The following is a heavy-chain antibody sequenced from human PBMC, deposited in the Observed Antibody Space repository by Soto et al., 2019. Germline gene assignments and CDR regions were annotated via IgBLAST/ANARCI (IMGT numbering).Heavy chain of an antibody. J-gene: IGHJ5*02. V-gene: IGHV1-46*01. CDR1: GYIFTTYF. CDR3: ARDSCPTATCAGGRNHFDP. D-gene: IGHD3-16*01. CDR2: INPSGGRT. Sequence: ASVKVSCKATGYIFTTYFMHWLLRAPGQGLEWMGIINPSGGRTTYAQNFQGRVTMTRDTSTSTVYMELSSLRSEDTAVYYCARDSCPTATCAGGRNHFDPWGQGTPVTVSS.